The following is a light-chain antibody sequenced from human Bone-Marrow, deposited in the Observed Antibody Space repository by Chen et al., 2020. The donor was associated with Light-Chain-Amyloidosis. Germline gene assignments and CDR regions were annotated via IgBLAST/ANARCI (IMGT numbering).Light chain of an antibody. Sequence: SSVPPQPSSGTVASGETATMVSGGNNIGSTRVHWYQQTPGQAPLLVVHDDSDRTSGIPERLSGSTAGNAATLTISRVAAGDEADYYCQVWDRSSDRPVFGGGTKLTVL. J-gene: IGLJ3*02. V-gene: IGLV3-21*02. CDR1: NIGSTR. CDR3: QVWDRSSDRPV. CDR2: DDS.